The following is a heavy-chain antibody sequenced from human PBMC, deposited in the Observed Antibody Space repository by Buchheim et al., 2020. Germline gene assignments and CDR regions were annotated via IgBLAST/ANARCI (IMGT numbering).Heavy chain of an antibody. CDR1: GYTFNTYG. CDR2: ISVYNGET. J-gene: IGHJ3*02. CDR3: ARANGGSSGWTVGPSNAFDT. D-gene: IGHD6-19*01. V-gene: IGHV1-18*01. Sequence: QVRLVQSGGEVKKPGASVKVSCKASGYTFNTYGISWVRQAPGQGLEWVGWISVYNGETKYAQKLQDRVSMTTDTATNTAYMELRSLRSDDTAVYYCARANGGSSGWTVGPSNAFDTWGQGT.